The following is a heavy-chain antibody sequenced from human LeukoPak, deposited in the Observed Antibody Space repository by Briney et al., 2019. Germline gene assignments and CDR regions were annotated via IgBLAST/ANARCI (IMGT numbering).Heavy chain of an antibody. CDR2: ISTSGSII. CDR1: GFTFSGYE. J-gene: IGHJ3*02. Sequence: GGSLRLSCADSGFTFSGYEMNWVRRAPGKGLEWVSYISTSGSIIYYADSVKGRFTVSRDNAKNSLYLQMNSLRAEDTAVYYCARDVVATIRGSPVAFDIWGQGTMVTVSS. V-gene: IGHV3-48*03. D-gene: IGHD5-12*01. CDR3: ARDVVATIRGSPVAFDI.